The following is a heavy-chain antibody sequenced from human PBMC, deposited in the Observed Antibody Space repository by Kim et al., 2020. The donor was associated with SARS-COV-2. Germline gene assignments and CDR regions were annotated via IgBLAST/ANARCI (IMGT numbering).Heavy chain of an antibody. J-gene: IGHJ6*02. Sequence: SMKGRFTISRDNSKKPPYLQMNSLRAEDTAVYYCAKGVVVKASYYYGMDVWGQGTTVTVSS. D-gene: IGHD2-15*01. V-gene: IGHV3-23*01. CDR3: AKGVVVKASYYYGMDV.